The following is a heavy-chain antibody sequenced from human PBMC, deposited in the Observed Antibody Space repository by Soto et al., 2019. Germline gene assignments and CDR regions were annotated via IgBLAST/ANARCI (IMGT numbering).Heavy chain of an antibody. D-gene: IGHD3-22*01. CDR1: GFTFSNYG. V-gene: IGHV3-30*18. CDR2: ISYDGSNK. CDR3: AKDLVMMIVVGGTFGY. J-gene: IGHJ4*02. Sequence: QVQLVESGGGVVQPGRSLRLSCAASGFTFSNYGIHWVRQAPGKGLEWVAVISYDGSNKDYADSVKGRFTISRDNSKNTLYLQMNSLRAEDTAVYYCAKDLVMMIVVGGTFGYWGQGTQVTVSS.